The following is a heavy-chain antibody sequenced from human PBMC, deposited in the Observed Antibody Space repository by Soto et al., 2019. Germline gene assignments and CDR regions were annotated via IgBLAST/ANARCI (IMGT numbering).Heavy chain of an antibody. D-gene: IGHD6-13*01. J-gene: IGHJ4*02. Sequence: ASVKVSCKASGGTFSSYAISWVRQAPGQGLEWMGGIIPIFGTANYAQKFQGRVTITADESTSTAYMELSSLRSEDTAVYYCARDLAAAGTEGEYWGQGTLVTVSS. CDR3: ARDLAAAGTEGEY. V-gene: IGHV1-69*13. CDR1: GGTFSSYA. CDR2: IIPIFGTA.